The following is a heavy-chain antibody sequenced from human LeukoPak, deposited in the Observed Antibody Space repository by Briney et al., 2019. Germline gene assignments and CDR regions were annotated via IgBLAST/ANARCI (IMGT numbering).Heavy chain of an antibody. J-gene: IGHJ5*02. V-gene: IGHV4-34*01. Sequence: SETLSLTCAVYGGSFSGYYWSWIRQPPGKGLEWIGEINHSGSTNYNPSLKSRVTISVDTSKNQFSLKLSSVTAADTAVYYCARAPSGAGINWFDPWGQGTLVTVSS. CDR2: INHSGST. CDR1: GGSFSGYY. D-gene: IGHD3-10*01. CDR3: ARAPSGAGINWFDP.